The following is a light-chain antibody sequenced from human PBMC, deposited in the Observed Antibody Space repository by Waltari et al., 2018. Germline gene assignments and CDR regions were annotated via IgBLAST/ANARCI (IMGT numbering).Light chain of an antibody. Sequence: QSALTQPASVSGSPGQSITISCTGASSDIGSYNLVSWYQQPPGKAPKLLVYAVLYRPPGVSNRFSASQCGNTASLTISGLQAEDEADYYCCSYAGSYTWVFGGGTKLTVL. CDR2: AVL. V-gene: IGLV2-23*02. CDR3: CSYAGSYTWV. J-gene: IGLJ3*02. CDR1: SSDIGSYNL.